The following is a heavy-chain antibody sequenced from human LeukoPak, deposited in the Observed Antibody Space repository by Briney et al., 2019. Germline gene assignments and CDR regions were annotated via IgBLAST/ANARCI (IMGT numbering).Heavy chain of an antibody. CDR3: ARQTYYYDSTSRAYYYRLFDP. CDR1: DDSISNSRYY. V-gene: IGHV4-39*01. CDR2: IYYSGST. J-gene: IGHJ5*02. D-gene: IGHD3-22*01. Sequence: SETLSLTCTVSDDSISNSRYYWGWIRQPPGKGLEWIATIYYSGSTYYNPSLKSRLTISVDTSKNQFSLILTSVAAADTAVYYCARQTYYYDSTSRAYYYRLFDPWGQGTLVTVSS.